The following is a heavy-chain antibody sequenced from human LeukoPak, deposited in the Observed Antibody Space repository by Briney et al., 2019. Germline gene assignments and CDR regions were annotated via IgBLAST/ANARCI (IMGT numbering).Heavy chain of an antibody. V-gene: IGHV3-33*01. Sequence: PGGSLRLSCAASGFTFSSYGMHWVRQAPGKGLEWVAVISYDGNKKYYADSVKGRFTISRDKSKNTLYLQVNSLRAEDTAVYYCARGYDYGDYGVVEWGQGTLVTVSS. D-gene: IGHD4-17*01. CDR2: ISYDGNKK. CDR3: ARGYDYGDYGVVE. CDR1: GFTFSSYG. J-gene: IGHJ4*02.